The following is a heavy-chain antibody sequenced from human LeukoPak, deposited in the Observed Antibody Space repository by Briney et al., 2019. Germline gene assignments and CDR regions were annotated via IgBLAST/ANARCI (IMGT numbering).Heavy chain of an antibody. J-gene: IGHJ4*02. CDR3: ANIYVDTAMVRASFDY. CDR1: GFTFSSYE. D-gene: IGHD5-18*01. V-gene: IGHV3-48*03. Sequence: GGSLRLSCAASGFTFSSYEMNWVRQAPGKGLEWVSYISSSGSTIYYADSVKGRFTISRDNSKNTLYLQMNSLRAEDTAVYYCANIYVDTAMVRASFDYWGQGTLVTVSS. CDR2: ISSSGSTI.